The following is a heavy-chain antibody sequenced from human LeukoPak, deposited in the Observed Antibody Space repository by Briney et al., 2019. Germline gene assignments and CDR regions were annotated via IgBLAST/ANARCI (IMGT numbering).Heavy chain of an antibody. CDR3: ARAGYSYPYYFDY. CDR1: GFTFSSYS. D-gene: IGHD5-18*01. CDR2: ISSSSSYI. Sequence: PGGSLRLSCAASGFTFSSYSMNWVRQAPGKGLEWVSSISSSSSYIYYADSVKGRFTISRDNAKNSLYLQMNSLGAEDTAVYYCARAGYSYPYYFDYWGQGTLVTVSS. V-gene: IGHV3-21*01. J-gene: IGHJ4*02.